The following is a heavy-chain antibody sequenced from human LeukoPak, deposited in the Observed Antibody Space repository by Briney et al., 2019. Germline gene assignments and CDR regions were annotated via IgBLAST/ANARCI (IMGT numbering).Heavy chain of an antibody. CDR2: IWYDGTSK. CDR3: ASDYSGSGTFGSYFDY. J-gene: IGHJ4*02. CDR1: GFTFSRYG. Sequence: GGSLRLSCAASGFTFSRYGMHWVGQVPGKGLERVAVIWYDGTSKYYVDSVKGRFTISRENSKNMLYLQMNSLRAEDTAVYYCASDYSGSGTFGSYFDYWGQGTLVTVSS. V-gene: IGHV3-33*01. D-gene: IGHD3-10*01.